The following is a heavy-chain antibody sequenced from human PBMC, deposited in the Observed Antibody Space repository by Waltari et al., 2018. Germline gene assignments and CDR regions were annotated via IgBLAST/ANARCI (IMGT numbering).Heavy chain of an antibody. D-gene: IGHD3-10*01. CDR3: AKLGTPWDMVRGVTYYFDY. Sequence: EVQLVESGGGLVQPGGSLRLSCAASGFTFSSYAMSWVRQAPGKGLEWVSAISGSGGSTYYADSVKGRLTISRDKSKTTMYLQMNSLRAEDTAVYYWAKLGTPWDMVRGVTYYFDYWGQGTLVTVSS. CDR2: ISGSGGST. J-gene: IGHJ4*02. V-gene: IGHV3-23*04. CDR1: GFTFSSYA.